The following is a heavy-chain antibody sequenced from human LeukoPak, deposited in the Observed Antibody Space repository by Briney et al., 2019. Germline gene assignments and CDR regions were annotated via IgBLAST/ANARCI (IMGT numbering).Heavy chain of an antibody. CDR2: IYTSGST. CDR3: ARRGGSYTNWFDP. Sequence: PSETLSLTCTVSGGSISSYYWSWIRQPPGKGLEWIGYIYTSGSTNYNPSLKSRVTISVDTSKNQFSLKLSSATAADTAVYYCARRGGSYTNWFDPWGQGTLVTVSS. D-gene: IGHD1-26*01. V-gene: IGHV4-4*09. CDR1: GGSISSYY. J-gene: IGHJ5*02.